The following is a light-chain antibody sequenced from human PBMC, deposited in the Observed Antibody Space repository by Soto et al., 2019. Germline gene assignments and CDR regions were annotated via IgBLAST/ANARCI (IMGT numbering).Light chain of an antibody. V-gene: IGKV3-15*01. Sequence: EIVMTQSPATLSVSPGERATLSCRASQSVSSNLAWYQQKPGQAPRLLIYGASTRATGIPGRFSGSGSGTEFTLTISSLQSEDFAVYYCQQYNGWPPFTFGPGTKVDIK. CDR1: QSVSSN. CDR3: QQYNGWPPFT. CDR2: GAS. J-gene: IGKJ3*01.